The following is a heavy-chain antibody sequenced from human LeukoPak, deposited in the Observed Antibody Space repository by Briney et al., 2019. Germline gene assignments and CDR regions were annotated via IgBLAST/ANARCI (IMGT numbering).Heavy chain of an antibody. CDR3: ARAKRGYSYGMFDY. D-gene: IGHD5-18*01. CDR2: IKQDGSEK. J-gene: IGHJ4*02. CDR1: GFTFSSYW. V-gene: IGHV3-7*05. Sequence: GGSQRLSCAASGFTFSSYWMSWVRQAPGKGLEWVANIKQDGSEKYYVDSVKGRFTISRDNAKNSLYLQMNSLRAEDTAVYYCARAKRGYSYGMFDYWGQGTLVTVSS.